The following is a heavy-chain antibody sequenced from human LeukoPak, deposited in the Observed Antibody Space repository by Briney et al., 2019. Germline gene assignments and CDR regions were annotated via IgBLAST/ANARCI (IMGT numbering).Heavy chain of an antibody. CDR1: GGTFSSYA. CDR3: ARGRGAYYYMDV. Sequence: ASVKVSCKASGGTFSSYAISGVRQAPGQGLDWMGGIIPIFGTANYAQKFQGRVTITADKSTSTAYMELSSLRSEDTAVYYCARGRGAYYYMDVWGKGTTVTVSS. D-gene: IGHD3-10*01. J-gene: IGHJ6*03. CDR2: IIPIFGTA. V-gene: IGHV1-69*06.